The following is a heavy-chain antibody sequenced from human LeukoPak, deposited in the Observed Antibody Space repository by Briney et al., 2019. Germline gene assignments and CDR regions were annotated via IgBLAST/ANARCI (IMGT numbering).Heavy chain of an antibody. Sequence: GGSLRLSCAASGFTFSSYSMNWVRQAPGKGLEWVSSISSSSGYIYYADSVKGRFTISRDNAKNSLYLQMNSLRAEDTAVYYCARDGHGDYGNDAFDIWGQGTMVTVSS. CDR3: ARDGHGDYGNDAFDI. D-gene: IGHD4-17*01. CDR1: GFTFSSYS. V-gene: IGHV3-21*01. CDR2: ISSSSGYI. J-gene: IGHJ3*02.